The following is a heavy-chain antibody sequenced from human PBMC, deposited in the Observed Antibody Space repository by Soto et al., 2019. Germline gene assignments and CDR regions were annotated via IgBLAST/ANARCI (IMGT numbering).Heavy chain of an antibody. CDR3: ARDFPLLEGGDPSWYFDL. D-gene: IGHD3-16*01. V-gene: IGHV1-69*05. CDR2: IIPIFGTA. Sequence: SVKVSCKASGGTFSSYAISWVRQAPGQGLEWMGGIIPIFGTANYAQKFQGRVTMTRDTSTSTVYMELSSLRSEDTAVYYCARDFPLLEGGDPSWYFDLWGRGTLVTVSS. CDR1: GGTFSSYA. J-gene: IGHJ2*01.